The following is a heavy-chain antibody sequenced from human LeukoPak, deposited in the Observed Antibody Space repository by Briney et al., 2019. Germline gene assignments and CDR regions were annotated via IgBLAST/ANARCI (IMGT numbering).Heavy chain of an antibody. V-gene: IGHV4-34*01. J-gene: IGHJ3*02. CDR3: ARHGSVAAGI. CDR2: INHSGST. CDR1: GGSFSGYY. Sequence: SETLSLTCAVYGGSFSGYYWSWIRHPPGKGLEWIGEINHSGSTNYNPSLKSRVTISVDTSKNQFSLKLSSVTAADTAVYYCARHGSVAAGIWGQGTMVTVSS. D-gene: IGHD6-19*01.